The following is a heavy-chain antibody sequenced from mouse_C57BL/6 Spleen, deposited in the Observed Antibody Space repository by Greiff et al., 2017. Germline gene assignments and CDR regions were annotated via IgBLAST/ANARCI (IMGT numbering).Heavy chain of an antibody. V-gene: IGHV1-7*01. CDR3: ARSTGPFDY. Sequence: QVQLQQSGAELVKPGASVKLSCKASGYTFTSYWMQWVKQRPGQGLEWIGYINPSSGYTKYNQKFKGKATLTADKSSSTVYLQLSSLTSEDSAVYYCARSTGPFDYWGQGTTLTVSS. CDR1: GYTFTSYW. CDR2: INPSSGYT. D-gene: IGHD4-1*02. J-gene: IGHJ2*01.